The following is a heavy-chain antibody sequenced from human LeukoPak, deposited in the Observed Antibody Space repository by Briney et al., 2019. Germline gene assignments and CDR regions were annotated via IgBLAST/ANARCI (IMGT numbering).Heavy chain of an antibody. J-gene: IGHJ4*02. Sequence: GGSLRLSCAASGFTFSSYGMYWVRQAPGKGLEWVAFIRFDGSNKYYADSVKGRFTISRDNAKNSLYLQMNSLRAEDTAVYYCARDRGVEMATMVDYWGQGTLVTVSS. CDR3: ARDRGVEMATMVDY. CDR1: GFTFSSYG. CDR2: IRFDGSNK. V-gene: IGHV3-30*02. D-gene: IGHD5-24*01.